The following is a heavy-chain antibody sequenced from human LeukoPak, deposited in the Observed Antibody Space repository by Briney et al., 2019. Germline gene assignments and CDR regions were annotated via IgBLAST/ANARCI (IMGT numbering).Heavy chain of an antibody. J-gene: IGHJ4*02. CDR2: ISTSSSDR. Sequence: TGGSLRLSCAASGFTFSDYYMSWIRQAPGKGLEWVSYISTSSSDRYYADSVQGRFTISRDNAKNSLFLHMNSLRAEDTAVYYCVRQFQWGYYFDYWGQRTLVTVSS. V-gene: IGHV3-11*01. CDR1: GFTFSDYY. D-gene: IGHD1-26*01. CDR3: VRQFQWGYYFDY.